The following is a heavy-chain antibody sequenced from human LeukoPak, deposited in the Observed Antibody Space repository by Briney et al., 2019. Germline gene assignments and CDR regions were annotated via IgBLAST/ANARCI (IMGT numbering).Heavy chain of an antibody. CDR3: AKLYDYYGSGTGAFDI. Sequence: GGSLRLSCAASGFTFSSYAMSWVRQAPGKGLEWVSAISGSGGSTYYADSVKGRFTISRDNSKNTLYLQMNSLRAEDTAVYYCAKLYDYYGSGTGAFDIWGQGTMVTVSS. V-gene: IGHV3-23*01. CDR1: GFTFSSYA. CDR2: ISGSGGST. J-gene: IGHJ3*02. D-gene: IGHD3-10*01.